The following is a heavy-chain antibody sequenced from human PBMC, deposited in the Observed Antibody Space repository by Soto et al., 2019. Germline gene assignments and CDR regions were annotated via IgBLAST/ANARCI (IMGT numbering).Heavy chain of an antibody. CDR1: GYTFSSYG. CDR3: ARDWGDCRYYGSGRVLSWFDS. Sequence: QVQLVQSGAEVKKPGASVKVSCKASGYTFSSYGISWVRQAPGQGLEWMGWISTYNGNTNYVQKLQGRVTMTTDTSTNTAYREMRSLRSDDTAVYYCARDWGDCRYYGSGRVLSWFDSWGQGTLVTVSS. D-gene: IGHD3-10*01. CDR2: ISTYNGNT. V-gene: IGHV1-18*01. J-gene: IGHJ5*01.